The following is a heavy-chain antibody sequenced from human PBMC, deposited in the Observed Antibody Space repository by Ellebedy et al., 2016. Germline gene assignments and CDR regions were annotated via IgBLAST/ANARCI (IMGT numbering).Heavy chain of an antibody. CDR3: ARGGYQLLWVGRRGAFDI. D-gene: IGHD2-2*01. CDR1: GYTFTSYA. CDR2: INTNTGNP. J-gene: IGHJ3*02. V-gene: IGHV7-4-1*02. Sequence: ASVKVSCKASGYTFTSYAMNWVRQAPGQGLEWMRWINTNTGNPTYAQGFTGRFVFSLDTSVSTAYLQISSLKAEDTAVYYCARGGYQLLWVGRRGAFDIWGQGTMVTVSS.